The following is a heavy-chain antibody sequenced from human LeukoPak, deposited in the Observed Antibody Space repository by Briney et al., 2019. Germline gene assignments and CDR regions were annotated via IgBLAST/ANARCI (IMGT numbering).Heavy chain of an antibody. Sequence: SETLSLTCTVSGGSISSSSYYWGWIRQPPGKGLEWIGSIYYSGSTYYNPSLKSRVTISVDTSKNQFSLKLSSVTAADTAVYYCARDLSMVRGVIRDRWFDPWGQGTLVTVSS. V-gene: IGHV4-39*07. J-gene: IGHJ5*02. D-gene: IGHD3-10*01. CDR2: IYYSGST. CDR1: GGSISSSSYY. CDR3: ARDLSMVRGVIRDRWFDP.